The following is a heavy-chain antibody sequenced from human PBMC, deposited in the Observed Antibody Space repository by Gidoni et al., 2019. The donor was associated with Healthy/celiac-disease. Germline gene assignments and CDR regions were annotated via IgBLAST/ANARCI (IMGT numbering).Heavy chain of an antibody. Sequence: QVQLQESGPGLVKPSETLSLTCTVSGGSVSSGSYYWSWIRQPPGKGLEWIGYIYYRGSTIYNPSLKSRVTISVDTSKNQFSLKLSSVTAADTAVYYCASEGGGDSNVDYWGQGTLVTVSS. J-gene: IGHJ4*02. CDR2: IYYRGST. D-gene: IGHD3-16*01. V-gene: IGHV4-61*01. CDR1: GGSVSSGSYY. CDR3: ASEGGGDSNVDY.